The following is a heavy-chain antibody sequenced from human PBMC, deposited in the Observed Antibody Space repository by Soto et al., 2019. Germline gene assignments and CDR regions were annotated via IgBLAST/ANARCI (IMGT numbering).Heavy chain of an antibody. CDR3: ASQRTILGVVIIPREELDAFDI. CDR1: GYTFTGYY. D-gene: IGHD3-3*01. Sequence: ASVKVSCKASGYTFTGYYMHWVRQAPGQGLEWMGWINPNSGGTYYADSVKGRFTISRDNSKNTLYLQMNSLRAEDTAVYYCASQRTILGVVIIPREELDAFDIWGQGTMVTVSS. J-gene: IGHJ3*02. V-gene: IGHV1-2*02. CDR2: INPNSGGT.